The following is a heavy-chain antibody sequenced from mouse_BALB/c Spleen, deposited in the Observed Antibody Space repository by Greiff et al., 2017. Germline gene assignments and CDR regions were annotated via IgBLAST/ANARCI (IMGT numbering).Heavy chain of an antibody. CDR2: ISSGGSYT. J-gene: IGHJ3*01. V-gene: IGHV5-9-3*01. CDR3: ARSTGTAFAY. CDR1: GFTFSSYA. D-gene: IGHD4-1*02. Sequence: EVKVEESGGGLVQPGGSLKLSCAASGFTFSSYAMSWVRQTPEKRLEWVATISSGGSYTYYPDSVKGRFTISRDNAKNTLYLQMSSLRSEDTAMYYCARSTGTAFAYWGQGTLVTVSA.